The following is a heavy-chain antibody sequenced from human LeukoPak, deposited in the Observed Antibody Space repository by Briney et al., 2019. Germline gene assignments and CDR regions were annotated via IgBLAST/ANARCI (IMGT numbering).Heavy chain of an antibody. D-gene: IGHD2-8*02. V-gene: IGHV3-7*03. J-gene: IGHJ4*02. Sequence: PGGSLRLSCAAAGLTFSRYWLTWIRQDPGKGLEWVANINQDRSEKNYVDSVKGRFTISRDNAKSSLYLQMNSLRDEDTAVYHCVSRGCTANACFVSSFNCFDHWGQGTLVTVSS. CDR3: VSRGCTANACFVSSFNCFDH. CDR1: GLTFSRYW. CDR2: INQDRSEK.